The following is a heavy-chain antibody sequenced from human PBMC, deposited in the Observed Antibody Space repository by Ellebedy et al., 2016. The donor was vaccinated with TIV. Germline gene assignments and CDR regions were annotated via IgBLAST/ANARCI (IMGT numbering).Heavy chain of an antibody. CDR2: IRPDGTQK. CDR3: AREGSDYGGNSGY. Sequence: GESLKISCAASGFIFSTFTMNWVRQASGKGLEWVASIRPDGTQKFYVDSVKGRFTISRDNAKNSLDLQMNSLRAEDTAVYYCAREGSDYGGNSGYWGQGTLVTVSS. CDR1: GFIFSTFT. V-gene: IGHV3-7*01. D-gene: IGHD4-23*01. J-gene: IGHJ4*02.